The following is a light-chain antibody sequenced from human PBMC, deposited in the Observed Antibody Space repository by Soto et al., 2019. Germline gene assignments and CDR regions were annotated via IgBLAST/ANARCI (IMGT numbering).Light chain of an antibody. CDR3: ESWDDSLSGYV. CDR1: YSNIRSNT. J-gene: IGLJ1*01. CDR2: STN. V-gene: IGLV1-44*01. Sequence: QSVLTQAPSASGTPGQRVTISCSGSYSNIRSNTVNWYQQLPGTAPKLLIYSTNHRPSGVPDRFSGSKSDASASLAITGLQSEDEADYYCESWDDSLSGYVFGTGTKVTVL.